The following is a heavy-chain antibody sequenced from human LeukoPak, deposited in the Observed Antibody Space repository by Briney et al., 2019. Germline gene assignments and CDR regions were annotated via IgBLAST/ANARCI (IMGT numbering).Heavy chain of an antibody. J-gene: IGHJ3*02. D-gene: IGHD6-6*01. Sequence: KPSETLSLTCTVSGGSISSYYWSWIRQPPGKGLEWIGYIYYTGNTNYNPSLKSRVTISVDTSKNQFSLKLTSVTAADTAVYYCARSASSSSRSAVDIWGQGTMVTVSS. CDR3: ARSASSSSRSAVDI. CDR2: IYYTGNT. CDR1: GGSISSYY. V-gene: IGHV4-59*01.